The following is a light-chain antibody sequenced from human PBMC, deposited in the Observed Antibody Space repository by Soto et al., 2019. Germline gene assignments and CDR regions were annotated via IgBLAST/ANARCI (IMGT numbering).Light chain of an antibody. V-gene: IGKV3-15*01. Sequence: DIEITQSPSTLSASPGERATLSCRASQSVNINLAWYQQKPGQAPSLLIFGASSRANGIPARFSGSGCAADYFPTTISMEPPDFLVYYCWQYYNWPSITFGQGTRLDIK. CDR3: WQYYNWPSIT. CDR1: QSVNIN. J-gene: IGKJ5*01. CDR2: GAS.